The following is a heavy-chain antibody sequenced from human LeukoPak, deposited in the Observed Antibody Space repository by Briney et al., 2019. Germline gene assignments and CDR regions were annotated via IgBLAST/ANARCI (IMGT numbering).Heavy chain of an antibody. V-gene: IGHV4-39*07. D-gene: IGHD2-21*02. CDR3: ARDSPEVTYAFDK. J-gene: IGHJ4*02. CDR1: DGSISSRSDS. Sequence: SETLSLACTVSDGSISSRSDSWGRIRQPPGRGGEWIGSIDYSGTTYYTPSLNSRVTISVDASRNQFSLRLSSVTAADSAVYYCARDSPEVTYAFDKWGRGPLVTVSS. CDR2: IDYSGTT.